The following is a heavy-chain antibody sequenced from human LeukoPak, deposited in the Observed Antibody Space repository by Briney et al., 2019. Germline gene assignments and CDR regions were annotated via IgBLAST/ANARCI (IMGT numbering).Heavy chain of an antibody. V-gene: IGHV4-39*01. CDR3: ARLYYDSSGYYQICYFDY. CDR2: LYYSGST. Sequence: PSETLSLTCTVSGGSISSSSYSWGWIRQPPGKGLEWNGSLYYSGSTYYNPSLKSRVTISVDTSKNQFSLNLSSLTAADTAVYYCARLYYDSSGYYQICYFDYWGQGTLVTVSS. D-gene: IGHD3-22*01. J-gene: IGHJ4*02. CDR1: GGSISSSSYS.